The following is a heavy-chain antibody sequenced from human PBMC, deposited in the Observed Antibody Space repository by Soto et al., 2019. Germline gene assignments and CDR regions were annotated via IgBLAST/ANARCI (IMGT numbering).Heavy chain of an antibody. CDR1: GFTFSSHW. V-gene: IGHV3-74*01. CDR2: INTDGSST. D-gene: IGHD2-8*01. Sequence: EVQLVESGGGLVQPGGSLRLSCVASGFTFSSHWLHWVRQAPGKGLVWVSRINTDGSSTSYADSVKGRFTISRDNAKKTVYLQMNSLRVEDTAVYYCARDTNGLSYWGQGSLVTVSS. J-gene: IGHJ4*02. CDR3: ARDTNGLSY.